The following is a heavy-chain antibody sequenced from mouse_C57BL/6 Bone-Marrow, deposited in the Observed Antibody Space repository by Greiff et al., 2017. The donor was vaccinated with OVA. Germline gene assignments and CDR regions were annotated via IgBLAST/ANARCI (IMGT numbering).Heavy chain of an antibody. V-gene: IGHV5-4*01. Sequence: EVNVVESGGGLVKPGGSLKLSCAASGFTFSSYAMSWVRQTPEKRLEWVATISDGGSYTYYPDNVKGRFTISRDNAKNNLYLQMSHLKSEDTAMYYCARERGGYPYAMDYWGQGTSVTVSS. CDR3: ARERGGYPYAMDY. J-gene: IGHJ4*01. CDR1: GFTFSSYA. CDR2: ISDGGSYT. D-gene: IGHD2-2*01.